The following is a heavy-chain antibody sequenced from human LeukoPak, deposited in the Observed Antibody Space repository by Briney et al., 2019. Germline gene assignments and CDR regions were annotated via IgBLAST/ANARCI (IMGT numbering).Heavy chain of an antibody. V-gene: IGHV3-33*01. D-gene: IGHD3-9*01. CDR2: IWYDGSNK. Sequence: GGSLRLSCAASGFTCSSYGMHWVRQAPGKGQEWVAVIWYDGSNKYYADSVKGRFTISRDNSKNTLYLQMNSLRAEDTAVYYCAIEPLRGHILTGYDFDYWGQGTLVTVSS. J-gene: IGHJ4*02. CDR1: GFTCSSYG. CDR3: AIEPLRGHILTGYDFDY.